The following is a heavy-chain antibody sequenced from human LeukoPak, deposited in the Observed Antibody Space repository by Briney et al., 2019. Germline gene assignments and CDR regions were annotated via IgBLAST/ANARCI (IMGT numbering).Heavy chain of an antibody. Sequence: GRSLRLSCAASGFTFSSYGMHWVRQAPGKGPEWVALIWYDGSNKYYTDSVKGRLTISRDNSKNTLYLQMNSLRAEDTAIYYCAREGPRGNSQFDYWGQRTLVTVSS. J-gene: IGHJ4*02. CDR2: IWYDGSNK. CDR1: GFTFSSYG. CDR3: AREGPRGNSQFDY. V-gene: IGHV3-33*01. D-gene: IGHD2/OR15-2a*01.